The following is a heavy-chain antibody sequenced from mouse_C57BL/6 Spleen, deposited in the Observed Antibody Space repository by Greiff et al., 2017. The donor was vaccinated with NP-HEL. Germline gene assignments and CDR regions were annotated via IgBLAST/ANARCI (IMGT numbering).Heavy chain of an antibody. J-gene: IGHJ2*01. CDR3: ARRDYGNYVDY. V-gene: IGHV1-43*01. CDR2: INPSTGGT. CDR1: GYSFTGYY. Sequence: EVKLQESGPELVKPGASVKISCKASGYSFTGYYMHWVKQSSEKSLEWIGEINPSTGGTSYNQKFKGKATLTVDKSSSTAYMQLKSLTSEDSAVYYCARRDYGNYVDYWGQGTTLTVSS. D-gene: IGHD2-1*01.